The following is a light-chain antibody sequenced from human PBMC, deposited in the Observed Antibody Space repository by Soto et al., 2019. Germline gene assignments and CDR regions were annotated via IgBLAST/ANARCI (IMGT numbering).Light chain of an antibody. V-gene: IGKV3-15*01. Sequence: ELAMTQAQVALSVSPGKSATLSCRATQSVSTNLAWYQQKPGQGPRLLIFGASTRAIGIPDRFSGSGPGTAFTLTISSLQSEDVAVYYCQHYNELPLTFGGGTKVVIK. J-gene: IGKJ4*01. CDR3: QHYNELPLT. CDR2: GAS. CDR1: QSVSTN.